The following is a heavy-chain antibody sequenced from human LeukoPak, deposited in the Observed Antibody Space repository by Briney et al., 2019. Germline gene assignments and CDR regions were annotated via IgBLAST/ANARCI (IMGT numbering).Heavy chain of an antibody. CDR1: GYSITSSSW. CDR2: IYHSGTT. Sequence: SETLSLTCAVSGYSITSSSWWGWIRQPPGKGLEWIGYIYHSGTTYYNPSLQSRVTMSVDTSKNQLSLKLSSVTAVDTAVYYCARKENVYYYFDYWGQGTLVTVST. J-gene: IGHJ4*02. CDR3: ARKENVYYYFDY. D-gene: IGHD2/OR15-2a*01. V-gene: IGHV4-28*01.